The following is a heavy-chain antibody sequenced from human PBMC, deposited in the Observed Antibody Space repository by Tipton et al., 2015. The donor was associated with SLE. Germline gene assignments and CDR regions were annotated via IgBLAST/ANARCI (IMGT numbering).Heavy chain of an antibody. CDR3: ARSYYGSGRD. CDR2: ISAYNGNT. J-gene: IGHJ4*02. V-gene: IGHV1-18*04. CDR1: GYTFTSYG. D-gene: IGHD3-10*01. Sequence: QLVQSGAEVKKPGASVKVSCKAFGYTFTSYGLIWVRQAPGQGLEWMGWISAYNGNTNYAQKLQGRVIMTTVTSTTTAYMELRSLRSDDTAVYYCARSYYGSGRDWGQGTLVTVSS.